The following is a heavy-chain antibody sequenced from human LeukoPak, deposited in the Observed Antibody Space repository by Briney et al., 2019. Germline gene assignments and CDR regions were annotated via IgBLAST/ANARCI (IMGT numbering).Heavy chain of an antibody. V-gene: IGHV4-34*01. CDR2: INHSGST. Sequence: SETLSLTCAVYGGSFSGYYWSWVRQPPGKGLEWIGEINHSGSTNYNPSLKSRVTISVDTSKNQFSLKLSSVTAADTAVYYCARGYWYFDLWGRGTLVTVSS. CDR1: GGSFSGYY. J-gene: IGHJ2*01. CDR3: ARGYWYFDL.